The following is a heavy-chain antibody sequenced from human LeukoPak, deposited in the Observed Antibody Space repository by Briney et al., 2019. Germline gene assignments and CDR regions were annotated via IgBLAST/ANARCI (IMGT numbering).Heavy chain of an antibody. V-gene: IGHV3-23*01. CDR2: ISGSGGST. CDR1: GFTFSSYA. J-gene: IGHJ4*02. CDR3: AKAVAVAGTTALFDY. D-gene: IGHD6-19*01. Sequence: GGSLRLSCAASGFTFSSYAMSWVRQAPGEGLEWVSAISGSGGSTYYADSVKGRFTISRDNSKNTLYLQMNSLRAEDTAVYYCAKAVAVAGTTALFDYWGQGTLVTVSS.